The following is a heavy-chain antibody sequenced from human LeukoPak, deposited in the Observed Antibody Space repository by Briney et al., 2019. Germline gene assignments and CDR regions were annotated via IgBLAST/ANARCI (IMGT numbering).Heavy chain of an antibody. J-gene: IGHJ4*02. CDR3: ARSSCGGNCYYLFEY. CDR2: ISGDSVYN. V-gene: IGHV3-21*01. CDR1: GFTFSDHA. Sequence: GGSLKLSCETSGFTFSDHAMNWVRRAPGKGLEWVSSISGDSVYNFDADSVKGRFTTSRDNAKNSLFLQMDSLRAEDTAVYYCARSSCGGNCYYLFEYWGQGTLVTVAS. D-gene: IGHD2-15*01.